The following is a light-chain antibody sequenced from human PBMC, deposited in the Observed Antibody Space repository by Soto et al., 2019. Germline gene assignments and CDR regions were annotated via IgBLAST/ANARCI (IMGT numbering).Light chain of an antibody. Sequence: QSALTQPASVSGSPGQSITISCTGTSSDVGGYNYVSWYQQHPGKAPKLMIYEVSNRPSAVSNRFSGSKSGNTASLTISGLQAVDVADYHCSSYTSSSTVFGGGTKVTVL. V-gene: IGLV2-14*01. CDR1: SSDVGGYNY. CDR3: SSYTSSSTV. J-gene: IGLJ3*02. CDR2: EVS.